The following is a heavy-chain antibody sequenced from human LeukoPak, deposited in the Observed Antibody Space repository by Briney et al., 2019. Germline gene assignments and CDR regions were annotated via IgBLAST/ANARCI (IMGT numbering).Heavy chain of an antibody. J-gene: IGHJ4*02. CDR3: ARDGYGPWYFDY. CDR2: IKQDGSEK. V-gene: IGHV3-7*01. CDR1: GLTFSSYW. Sequence: GGSLRLSCAASGLTFSSYWMSWVRQAPGKGLEWVANIKQDGSEKYYVDSVKGRFTISRDNAKNSLYLQMDSLRAEDTAVYYCARDGYGPWYFDYWGQGTLVTVSS. D-gene: IGHD3-22*01.